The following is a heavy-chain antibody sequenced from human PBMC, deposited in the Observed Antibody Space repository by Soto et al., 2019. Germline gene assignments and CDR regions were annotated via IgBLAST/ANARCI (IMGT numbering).Heavy chain of an antibody. D-gene: IGHD6-13*01. J-gene: IGHJ4*02. CDR1: GFTFSNCW. Sequence: PGASLRPSLAPSGFTFSNCWMTWVRQATGKGLEWVANIKEDGNEKYYVDSVKGRFTISRDNAKKSLYLQMSSLRAEDTAVYYCATHLTAASGTLLDYWGQGA. CDR3: ATHLTAASGTLLDY. V-gene: IGHV3-7*01. CDR2: IKEDGNEK.